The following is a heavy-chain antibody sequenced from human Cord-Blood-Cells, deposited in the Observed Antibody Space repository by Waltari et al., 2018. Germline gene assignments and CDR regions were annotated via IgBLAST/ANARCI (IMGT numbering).Heavy chain of an antibody. V-gene: IGHV1-69*01. CDR1: VASIRTYA. CDR3: ARAYSSGWYIDY. D-gene: IGHD6-19*01. CDR2: IIPIFGTA. Sequence: VKRVQSVAGVRKPWCAVKVCCSASVASIRTYATRWVRQATGQGLEWMGGIIPIFGTANYAQKFQGRVTITADESTSTAYMELSSLRSEDTAVYYCARAYSSGWYIDYWGQGTLVTVSS. J-gene: IGHJ4*02.